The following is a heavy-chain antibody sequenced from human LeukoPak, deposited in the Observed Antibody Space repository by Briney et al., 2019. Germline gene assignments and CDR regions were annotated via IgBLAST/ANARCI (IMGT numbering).Heavy chain of an antibody. J-gene: IGHJ4*02. V-gene: IGHV1-46*01. Sequence: ASVRVSCKASGYTFTSYYMHWVRQAPGQGLEWMGIINPSGGSTSYAQKFQGRVTMTRDTSTSTVYMELSSLRSEDTAVYYCARVGVAGTDFDYWGQGTLVTVSS. CDR3: ARVGVAGTDFDY. D-gene: IGHD6-19*01. CDR2: INPSGGST. CDR1: GYTFTSYY.